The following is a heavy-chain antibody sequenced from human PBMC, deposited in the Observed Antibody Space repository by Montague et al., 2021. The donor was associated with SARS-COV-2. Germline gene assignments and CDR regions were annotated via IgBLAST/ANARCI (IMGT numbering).Heavy chain of an antibody. CDR3: ARGGHQLRFGLDV. CDR1: GGSVSSATYY. Sequence: SETLSLTCTVSGGSVSSATYYWSWIRQPPGKGLEWIGYINYSGSTSYNPSLKSRVTISVDMSKNQFTLKLNSVTAADTAVYYCARGGHQLRFGLDVWGQGTTVTVSS. J-gene: IGHJ6*02. V-gene: IGHV4-61*01. D-gene: IGHD3-16*01. CDR2: INYSGST.